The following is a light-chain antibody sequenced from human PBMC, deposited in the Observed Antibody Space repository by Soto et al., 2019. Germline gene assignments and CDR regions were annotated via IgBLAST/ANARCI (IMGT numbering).Light chain of an antibody. J-gene: IGLJ1*01. Sequence: QSVLTQPASVSGSPGQSITISCTGTSSDVGGYNYVSWYQQHPGKAPKLMIYDVSTRPSGVSNRFSGSKSGNTASLTISGLQPEDEADYYCNSYTSSGTGVFGTGTKVTVL. CDR1: SSDVGGYNY. CDR2: DVS. CDR3: NSYTSSGTGV. V-gene: IGLV2-14*01.